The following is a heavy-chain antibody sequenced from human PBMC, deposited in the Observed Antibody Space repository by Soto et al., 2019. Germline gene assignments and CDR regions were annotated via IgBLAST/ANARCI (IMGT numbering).Heavy chain of an antibody. CDR2: IYFGGTT. V-gene: IGHV4-59*12. J-gene: IGHJ4*02. CDR3: ARDKITGLFDY. D-gene: IGHD2-8*02. CDR1: GGSISPYY. Sequence: SETLSLTCTVSGGSISPYYWSWIRQPPGKGLEWIGYIYFGGTTKYNPSLKSRVTISVDRSKNQFSLKLTSVTAADTAVYYCARDKITGLFDYWGQGTLVTVS.